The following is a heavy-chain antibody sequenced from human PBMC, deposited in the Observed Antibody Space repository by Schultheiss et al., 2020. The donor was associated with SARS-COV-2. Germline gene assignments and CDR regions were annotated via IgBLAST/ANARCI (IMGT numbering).Heavy chain of an antibody. D-gene: IGHD6-13*01. CDR3: ARASSSYNWFDP. CDR2: IYYSGST. J-gene: IGHJ5*02. CDR1: GGAISSYY. V-gene: IGHV4-59*08. Sequence: SETLSLTCTVTGGAISSYYWSWIRQPPGKGLEWIGSIYYSGSTYYNPSLKSRVTISVDTSKNQFSLKLSSVTAADTAVYYCARASSSYNWFDPWGQGTLFTVSS.